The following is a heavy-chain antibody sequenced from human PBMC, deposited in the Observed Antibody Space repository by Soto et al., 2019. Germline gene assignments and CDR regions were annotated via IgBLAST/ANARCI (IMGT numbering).Heavy chain of an antibody. CDR1: GYSFTGHY. J-gene: IGHJ6*02. D-gene: IGHD6-13*01. Sequence: ASVKVSCKASGYSFTGHYMHWVRQAPGQELEWMGWIRPDTGNTDFARKFQGRFTMIRDTSISTAYLELSSLRSDDTAVYYCARGSVASAAKPSGMDVWGQGTTVTVSS. CDR2: IRPDTGNT. V-gene: IGHV1-2*02. CDR3: ARGSVASAAKPSGMDV.